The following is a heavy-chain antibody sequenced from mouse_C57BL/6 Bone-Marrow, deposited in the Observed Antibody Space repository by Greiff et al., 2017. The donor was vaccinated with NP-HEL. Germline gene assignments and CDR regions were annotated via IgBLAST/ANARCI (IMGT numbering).Heavy chain of an antibody. CDR2: ISYDGSN. Sequence: ESGPGLVKPSQSLSLTCSVTGYSITSGYYWNWIRQFPGNKLEWMGYISYDGSNNYNPSLKNRISITRDTFKNQFFLKLNSVTTEDTATYYCARSPFITTVVADWYFDVWGTGTTVTVSS. CDR3: ARSPFITTVVADWYFDV. V-gene: IGHV3-6*01. J-gene: IGHJ1*03. CDR1: GYSITSGYY. D-gene: IGHD1-1*01.